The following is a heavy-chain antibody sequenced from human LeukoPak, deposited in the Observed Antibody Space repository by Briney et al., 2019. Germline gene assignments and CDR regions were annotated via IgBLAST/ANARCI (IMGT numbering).Heavy chain of an antibody. J-gene: IGHJ4*02. D-gene: IGHD5-18*01. V-gene: IGHV3-13*01. CDR1: GFTVSSNY. CDR3: VRGGSGYSYDFYFDY. Sequence: GGSLRLSCAASGFTVSSNYMSWVRQAPGKGLEWVSAIGTVGDTYYPVSVKGRFTISREDAKHSLFLQMNNLGAGDTAVYYCVRGGSGYSYDFYFDYWGRGALVTVSS. CDR2: IGTVGDT.